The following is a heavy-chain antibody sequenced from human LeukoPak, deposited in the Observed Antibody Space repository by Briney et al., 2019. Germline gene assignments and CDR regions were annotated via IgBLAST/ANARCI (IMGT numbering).Heavy chain of an antibody. J-gene: IGHJ4*02. D-gene: IGHD3-22*01. CDR3: ANSGYYSYFDY. Sequence: SETLSLTCTVSGGSISSYYWSWIRQPPGKGLEWIGYIYYSGSTNYNPSLKSRVTISVDTSKNQFSLKLSSVTAADTAVYYCANSGYYSYFDYWGQGTLVTVSS. V-gene: IGHV4-59*12. CDR2: IYYSGST. CDR1: GGSISSYY.